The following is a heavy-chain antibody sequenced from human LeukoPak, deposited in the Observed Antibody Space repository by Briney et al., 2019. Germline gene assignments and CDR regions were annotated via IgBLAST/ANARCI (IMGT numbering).Heavy chain of an antibody. J-gene: IGHJ6*02. CDR3: ARANGDYSWSGGMDV. Sequence: SVKVSCKASGGTFSSYGIGWVRQAPGQGLEWMGGIIPIFGTANYAQKFQGRVTITADESTSTAYMELSSLRSEDTAVYYCARANGDYSWSGGMDVWGQGTTVTVS. CDR2: IIPIFGTA. CDR1: GGTFSSYG. D-gene: IGHD4-17*01. V-gene: IGHV1-69*13.